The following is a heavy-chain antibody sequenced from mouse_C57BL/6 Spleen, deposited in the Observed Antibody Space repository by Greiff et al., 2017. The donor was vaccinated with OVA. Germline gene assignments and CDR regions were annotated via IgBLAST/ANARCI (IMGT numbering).Heavy chain of an antibody. CDR2: IDPSDSYT. CDR1: GYTFTSYW. CDR3: ARYEYDRGLAY. D-gene: IGHD2-4*01. Sequence: QVQLQQPGAELVMPGASVKLSCKASGYTFTSYWMHWVKQRPGQGLEWIGEIDPSDSYTNYNQKFKGKSTLTVDKSSSTAYMQLSSLTSEDSAVYYCARYEYDRGLAYWGQGTLVTVSA. J-gene: IGHJ3*01. V-gene: IGHV1-69*01.